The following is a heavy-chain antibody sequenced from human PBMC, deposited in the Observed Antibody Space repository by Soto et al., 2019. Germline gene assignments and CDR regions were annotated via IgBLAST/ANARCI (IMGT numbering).Heavy chain of an antibody. Sequence: QVQLQESGPGLVKPSQTLSLTCTVSGGSVSSGDYFWTWIRQSPGKGLEWIGYVSHIGSTYYTPYHKSRAKVSLDTSKNQFSLKLTSVTAADTAVFYCARVWISKIYYVQPIDPWDQGALVTFSS. J-gene: IGHJ5*02. V-gene: IGHV4-30-4*08. CDR1: GGSVSSGDYF. D-gene: IGHD3-10*01. CDR3: ARVWISKIYYVQPIDP. CDR2: VSHIGST.